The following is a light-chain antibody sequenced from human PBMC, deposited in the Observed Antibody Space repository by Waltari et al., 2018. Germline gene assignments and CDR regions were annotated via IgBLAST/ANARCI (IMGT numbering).Light chain of an antibody. V-gene: IGKV3-11*01. Sequence: EIVLTQSPAPLSLSPGDRATLSCRASQNIINFLAWYQQKPGQAPRLLIFDASKRATGIPARFSGSGSGTDFTLTISSLEPEDFAVYYCHQRRNWPGTFGQGTKVEIK. CDR1: QNIINF. J-gene: IGKJ1*01. CDR2: DAS. CDR3: HQRRNWPGT.